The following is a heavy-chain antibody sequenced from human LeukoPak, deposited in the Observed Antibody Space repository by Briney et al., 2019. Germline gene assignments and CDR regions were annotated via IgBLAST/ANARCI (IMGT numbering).Heavy chain of an antibody. CDR1: GGSIRSYY. V-gene: IGHV4-59*01. CDR2: IYYSGST. D-gene: IGHD3-10*01. J-gene: IGHJ3*02. CDR3: ARERWFGEFNAFDI. Sequence: SETLSLTCTVSGGSIRSYYWSWIRQPPGKGLEWIGYIYYSGSTNYNPSLKSRVIISVDTSKNQFSLKLSSVTAADTAVYYCARERWFGEFNAFDIWGQGTMATVSS.